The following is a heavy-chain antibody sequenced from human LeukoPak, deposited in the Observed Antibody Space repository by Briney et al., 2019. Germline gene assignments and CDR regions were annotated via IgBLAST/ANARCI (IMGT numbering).Heavy chain of an antibody. CDR3: ARDGRPGQDAALGYYYYYGMDV. CDR1: GYTFTSYA. V-gene: IGHV1-18*01. Sequence: ASVKVSCKASGYTFTSYAISWVRQAPGQGLEWMGWISAYNGNTNYAQKLQGRVTMTTDTSTSTAYMELRSLRSDDTAVYYCARDGRPGQDAALGYYYYYGMDVWGQGTTVTVSS. D-gene: IGHD6-6*01. J-gene: IGHJ6*02. CDR2: ISAYNGNT.